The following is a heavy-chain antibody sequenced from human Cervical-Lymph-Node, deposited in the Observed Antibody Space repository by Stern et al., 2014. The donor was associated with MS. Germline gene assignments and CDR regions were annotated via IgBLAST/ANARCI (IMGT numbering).Heavy chain of an antibody. CDR1: GYTFTSYG. CDR2: INAGNGDT. J-gene: IGHJ5*02. D-gene: IGHD6-13*01. V-gene: IGHV1-3*01. Sequence: QVQLVQSGAEVKKPGASVKVSCEASGYTFTSYGIHWVRQAPGQRLEWMAWINAGNGDTKYSQKFQVRVTVTRDTSASTAYMDLSSLMSEDTAIYYCAKGSVASSWYWFDPWGQGTLVTVSS. CDR3: AKGSVASSWYWFDP.